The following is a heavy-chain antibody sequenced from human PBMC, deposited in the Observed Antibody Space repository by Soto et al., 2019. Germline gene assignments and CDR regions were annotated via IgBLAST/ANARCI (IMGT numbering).Heavy chain of an antibody. J-gene: IGHJ6*02. CDR1: GFTFTSSA. Sequence: GASVKVSCKASGFTFTSSAMQWVRQARGQRLEWIGWIVVGSGNTNYAQKFQERVTITRDMSTSTAYMELSSLRSEDTAVYYCAADQTVWFGERYYGMDVWGQGTTVTVSS. V-gene: IGHV1-58*02. D-gene: IGHD3-10*01. CDR3: AADQTVWFGERYYGMDV. CDR2: IVVGSGNT.